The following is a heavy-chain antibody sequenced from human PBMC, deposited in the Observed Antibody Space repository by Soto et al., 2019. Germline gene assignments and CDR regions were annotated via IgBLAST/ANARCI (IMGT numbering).Heavy chain of an antibody. CDR3: ARVPSP. V-gene: IGHV4-39*07. CDR1: GGSISDDTYY. J-gene: IGHJ5*02. Sequence: PSETLSLTCTVAGGSISDDTYYWGWIRQPPGKGLEWIGSMYHSGTSSYNPSLKSRVSISVDRSKNQFSLKLSSVTAADTAVYYCARVPSPWGQGTLVTVS. CDR2: MYHSGTS.